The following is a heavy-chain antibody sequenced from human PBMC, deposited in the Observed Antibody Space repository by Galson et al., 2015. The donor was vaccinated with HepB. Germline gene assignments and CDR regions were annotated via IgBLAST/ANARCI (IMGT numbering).Heavy chain of an antibody. CDR3: ARVLSLDTVTFLSTTHIFDP. V-gene: IGHV4-59*12. D-gene: IGHD4-17*01. CDR1: GDPISSYY. J-gene: IGHJ5*02. CDR2: IYFSGRT. Sequence: LTCTVSGDPISSYYWSWIRQPPGKGLEWIGYIYFSGRTVYNPSLKSRVIMSLDTSKNQLSLKLSSTIAADTAVYYCARVLSLDTVTFLSTTHIFDPWGQGTPVTVSS.